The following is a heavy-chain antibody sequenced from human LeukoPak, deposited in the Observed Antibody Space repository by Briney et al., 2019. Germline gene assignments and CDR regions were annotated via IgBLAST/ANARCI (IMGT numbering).Heavy chain of an antibody. D-gene: IGHD6-19*01. CDR3: ARDRVAVAGNFDY. V-gene: IGHV3-21*01. CDR2: ISSSSSYI. CDR1: GFTFSSYW. Sequence: GGSLRLSCAGYGFTFSSYWMNWVRQAPGKGLEWVSSISSSSSYIYYADSVKGRFTISRDNAKNSLYLQMNSLRAEDTAVYYCARDRVAVAGNFDYWGQGTLVTVSS. J-gene: IGHJ4*02.